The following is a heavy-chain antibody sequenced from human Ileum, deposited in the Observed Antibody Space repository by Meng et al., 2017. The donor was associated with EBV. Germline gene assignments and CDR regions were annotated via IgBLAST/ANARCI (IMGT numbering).Heavy chain of an antibody. CDR1: GFTFSSYA. Sequence: GGGLVKPGGSLRLSYAASGFTFSSYAMHWVRQAPGKGLEWVAVISYDGSNKYYADSVKGRFTISRDNSKNTLYLQMNSLRAEDTAVYYCARDQSDYFDYWGQGTLVTVSS. J-gene: IGHJ4*02. CDR3: ARDQSDYFDY. V-gene: IGHV3-30-3*01. CDR2: ISYDGSNK.